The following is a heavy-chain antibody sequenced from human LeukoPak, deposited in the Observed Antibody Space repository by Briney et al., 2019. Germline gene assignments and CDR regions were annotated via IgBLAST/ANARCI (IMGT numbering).Heavy chain of an antibody. V-gene: IGHV3-21*01. CDR1: GFTFSSYS. CDR3: ARDQSRPIVGATTGAFDI. CDR2: ISSSSSYI. D-gene: IGHD1-26*01. Sequence: TGGSLRLSCAASGFTFSSYSMNWVRQAPGKGLEWVSSISSSSSYIYYADSVKGRFTISRDNAKNSLYLQMNSLRAEDTAVYYCARDQSRPIVGATTGAFDIWGQGTMVTVSS. J-gene: IGHJ3*02.